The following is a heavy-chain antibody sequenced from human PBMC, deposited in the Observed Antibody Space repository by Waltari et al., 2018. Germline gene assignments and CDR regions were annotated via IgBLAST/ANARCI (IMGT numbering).Heavy chain of an antibody. CDR2: INPKSGGT. V-gene: IGHV1-2*02. Sequence: QVQLVQSGAEVKKSGASVKVSCKASGYSFTDNYIHWVRQAPGQGLEGMGWINPKSGGTKYAQKFQGRVTMTRDTSISTAYMEVSRLGSDDTAVYYCARDRGVGATSDAFDVWGQGTMVAVSS. CDR1: GYSFTDNY. CDR3: ARDRGVGATSDAFDV. D-gene: IGHD1-26*01. J-gene: IGHJ3*01.